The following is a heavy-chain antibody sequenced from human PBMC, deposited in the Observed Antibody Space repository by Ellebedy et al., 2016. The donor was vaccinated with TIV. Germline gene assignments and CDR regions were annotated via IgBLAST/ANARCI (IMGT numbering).Heavy chain of an antibody. CDR1: GFTFSDYY. J-gene: IGHJ4*02. CDR2: IDFSGRNI. Sequence: GESLKISCAASGFTFSDYYFSWIRQAPGKGLEWLAYIDFSGRNIYYADSVKGRFTISRDNAQNSLYLQLNTLRAEDTAVYYCARDEAAGYGDYSNLDSWGQGTLVTVSS. V-gene: IGHV3-11*04. D-gene: IGHD4-11*01. CDR3: ARDEAAGYGDYSNLDS.